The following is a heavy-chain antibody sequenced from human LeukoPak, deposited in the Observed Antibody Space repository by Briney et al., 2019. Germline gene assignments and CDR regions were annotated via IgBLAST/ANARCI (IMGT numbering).Heavy chain of an antibody. J-gene: IGHJ4*02. D-gene: IGHD3-3*01. V-gene: IGHV3-23*01. CDR2: ISGRGDFT. Sequence: GGSLRLSCAASGFTFTDYSMNWVRQAPGTGLEWVSAISGRGDFTYYADSVKGRFTISRDNSKNMLYLQMTSLRADDTAVYYCARREAEESGPIDYWGQGTLVTVSS. CDR1: GFTFTDYS. CDR3: ARREAEESGPIDY.